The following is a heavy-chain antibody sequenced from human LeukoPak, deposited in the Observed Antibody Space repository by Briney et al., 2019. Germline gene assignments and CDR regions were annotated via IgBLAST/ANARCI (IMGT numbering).Heavy chain of an antibody. CDR1: GYTFTGYH. D-gene: IGHD1-7*01. J-gene: IGHJ4*02. Sequence: ASVNLSCKVSGYTFTGYHMHWVRQAPGQGLEWMGWINPNSGGTNYAQKFQGRVTMTRDTSISTAYMELSRLRSDDTAVYYCARDLTGTTTRWGQGTLVTVSS. V-gene: IGHV1-2*02. CDR3: ARDLTGTTTR. CDR2: INPNSGGT.